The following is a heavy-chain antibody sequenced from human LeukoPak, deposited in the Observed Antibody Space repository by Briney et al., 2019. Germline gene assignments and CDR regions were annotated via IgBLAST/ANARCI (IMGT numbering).Heavy chain of an antibody. CDR2: IYTSGST. D-gene: IGHD6-13*01. CDR1: GGSISSGSYY. J-gene: IGHJ4*02. Sequence: PSQTLSLTCTVSGGSISSGSYYWSWIRQPAGKGLEWIGRIYTSGSTNYYPSLKSRVTISVDTSKNQFSLKLSSVTAADTAVYYCARGVISSWSYYFDYWGQGTLVTVSS. CDR3: ARGVISSWSYYFDY. V-gene: IGHV4-61*02.